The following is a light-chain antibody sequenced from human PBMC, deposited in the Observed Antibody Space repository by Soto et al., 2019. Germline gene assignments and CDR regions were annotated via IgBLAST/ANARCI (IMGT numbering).Light chain of an antibody. V-gene: IGKV3-15*01. CDR2: YAS. J-gene: IGKJ3*01. CDR3: QQYNNWPPGAT. CDR1: LTVSTN. Sequence: DIVMTQSPATLSVSPGERATLSCRASLTVSTNLAWYQQKPGQAPRLLIYYASTRATGIPARFSGNGSVKEFTLTISSLQSEDSAVYYCQQYNNWPPGATFGPGTKVEIK.